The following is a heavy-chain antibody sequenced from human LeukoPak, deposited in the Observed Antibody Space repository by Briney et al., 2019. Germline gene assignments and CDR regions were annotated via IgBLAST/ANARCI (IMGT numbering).Heavy chain of an antibody. CDR2: INPSGGST. CDR3: ARDLGLCSGGSCYSFDP. V-gene: IGHV1-46*01. D-gene: IGHD2-15*01. J-gene: IGHJ5*02. CDR1: GYTFISYY. Sequence: GASVKVSCKASGYTFISYYMHWVRQAPGQGLEWMGIINPSGGSTSYAQKFQGRVTMTRDTSTSTVYMELSSLRSEDTAVYYCARDLGLCSGGSCYSFDPWGQGTLVTVSS.